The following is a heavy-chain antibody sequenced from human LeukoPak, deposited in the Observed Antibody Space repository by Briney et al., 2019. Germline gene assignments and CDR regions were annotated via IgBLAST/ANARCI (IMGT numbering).Heavy chain of an antibody. J-gene: IGHJ6*03. CDR2: IKQDGSEK. D-gene: IGHD1-26*01. V-gene: IGHV3-7*01. CDR1: GFTFSSYW. CDR3: AKDASGDSGYYYYYYMDV. Sequence: PGGSLRLSCAASGFTFSSYWMSWVRQAPGKGLEWVANIKQDGSEKYYVDSVKGRFTISRDNAKNSLYLQMNSLRAEDTAVYYCAKDASGDSGYYYYYYMDVWGKGTTVTISS.